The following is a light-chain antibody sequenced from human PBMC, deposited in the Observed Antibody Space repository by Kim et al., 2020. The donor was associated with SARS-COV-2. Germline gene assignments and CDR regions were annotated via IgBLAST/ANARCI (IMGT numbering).Light chain of an antibody. V-gene: IGLV3-21*04. CDR1: NIGRKS. CDR2: YDS. CDR3: QVWDSNTDHMV. J-gene: IGLJ2*01. Sequence: PGKTASITCGGNNIGRKSVHWYQQRPGQAPVLLIYYDSDRPSGIPERFSGSNSGNTATLTISRVEAGDEADYYCQVWDSNTDHMVFGGGTQLTVL.